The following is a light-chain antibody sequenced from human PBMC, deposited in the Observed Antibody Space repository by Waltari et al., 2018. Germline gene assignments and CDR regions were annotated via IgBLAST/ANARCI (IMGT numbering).Light chain of an antibody. Sequence: EIVLTQSPAPLSLSPGERATLPCRSSQSVSSYLAWYQQKVGQAPRLLIYDASSRATGIPARFSGSGSGTDFTFTISSLEPEDFAVYYCLQRSSWPWTFGQGTKVEIK. J-gene: IGKJ1*01. CDR1: QSVSSY. V-gene: IGKV3-11*01. CDR3: LQRSSWPWT. CDR2: DAS.